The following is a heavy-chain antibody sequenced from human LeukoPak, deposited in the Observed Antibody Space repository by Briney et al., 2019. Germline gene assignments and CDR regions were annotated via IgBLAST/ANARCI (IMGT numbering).Heavy chain of an antibody. CDR3: ARDVSLLWFGDPFDY. CDR1: GFIFNRYS. CDR2: ISSSGTVI. V-gene: IGHV3-48*02. D-gene: IGHD3-10*01. J-gene: IGHJ4*02. Sequence: GGSLRLSCAASGFIFNRYSMNWVRQAPGKGLEWVSYISSSGTVIYYADSVRGRFTVSRDNAKNSLYLQMNSLRDGDTAIYYCARDVSLLWFGDPFDYWGQGTLVTVSS.